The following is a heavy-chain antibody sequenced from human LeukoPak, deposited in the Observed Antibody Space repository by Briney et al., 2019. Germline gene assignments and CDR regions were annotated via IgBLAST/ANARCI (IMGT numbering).Heavy chain of an antibody. V-gene: IGHV4-59*01. J-gene: IGHJ4*02. CDR2: MYYSGST. Sequence: SETLSLTCTVSGGSISSYYWSWIRQPPGKGLEWIGYMYYSGSTNYNPSLKSRVTISVDTYKNQFSLKLSSVTAADTAVYYCARGLYGYSRVYYFDYWGQGTLVTVSS. CDR3: ARGLYGYSRVYYFDY. D-gene: IGHD2-15*01. CDR1: GGSISSYY.